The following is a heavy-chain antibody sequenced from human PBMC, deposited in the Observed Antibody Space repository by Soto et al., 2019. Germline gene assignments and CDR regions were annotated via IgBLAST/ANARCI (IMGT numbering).Heavy chain of an antibody. V-gene: IGHV3-74*01. Sequence: GGSLRLSCAASGFTFSTYWMNWVRQTPGKGLMWVSRISPDGSNRGYADSVEGRFTVSRDNAKNTLYLQMHSLRAEDTAMYYCASWRHIVQVSPTDFDHWGEGTMVTVSS. D-gene: IGHD2-21*01. CDR3: ASWRHIVQVSPTDFDH. CDR2: ISPDGSNR. CDR1: GFTFSTYW. J-gene: IGHJ4*02.